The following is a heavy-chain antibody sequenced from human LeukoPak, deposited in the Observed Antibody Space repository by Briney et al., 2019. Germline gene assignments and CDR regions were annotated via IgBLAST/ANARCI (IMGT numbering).Heavy chain of an antibody. V-gene: IGHV3-23*01. CDR1: GFTSSSYA. D-gene: IGHD3-22*01. J-gene: IGHJ4*02. Sequence: PGGSLRLSCAASGFTSSSYAMSWVRQAPGKGLEWVSAISGSGGSTYHADSVKGRFTISRDNSKNTLYLQMNSLRAEDTAVYYCAKDGHYYDSSGYYYFDYWGQGTLVTVSS. CDR3: AKDGHYYDSSGYYYFDY. CDR2: ISGSGGST.